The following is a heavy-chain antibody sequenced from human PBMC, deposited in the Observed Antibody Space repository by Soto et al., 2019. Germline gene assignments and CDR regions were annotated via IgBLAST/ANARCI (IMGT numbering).Heavy chain of an antibody. J-gene: IGHJ4*02. Sequence: GGSLRLSCGASGFTFSSYSMNWVRQAPGTVLEWVSYISSSSSTIYYADSVTGRFTIFRDNAKNSLYLQMNSLRDEDTAVYYCERHLQYYYDSSGSNYWGQGTLVTVYS. CDR2: ISSSSSTI. D-gene: IGHD3-22*01. CDR3: ERHLQYYYDSSGSNY. CDR1: GFTFSSYS. V-gene: IGHV3-48*02.